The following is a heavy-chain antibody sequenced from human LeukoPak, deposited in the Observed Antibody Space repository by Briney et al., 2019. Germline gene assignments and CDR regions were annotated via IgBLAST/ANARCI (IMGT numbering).Heavy chain of an antibody. CDR3: ARRRSGSYLYYYMDV. Sequence: SETLSLTCAVYGGSFSGYYWSWIRQPPGKGLEWIGEINHSGSTNYNPSLKSRVTISVDTSKNQFSLKLSSVTAADTAVYYCARRRSGSYLYYYMDVWGKGTTVTVSS. D-gene: IGHD3-10*01. V-gene: IGHV4-34*01. J-gene: IGHJ6*03. CDR1: GGSFSGYY. CDR2: INHSGST.